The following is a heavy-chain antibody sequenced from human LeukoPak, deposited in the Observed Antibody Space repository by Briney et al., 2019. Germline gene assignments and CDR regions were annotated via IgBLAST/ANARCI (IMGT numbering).Heavy chain of an antibody. V-gene: IGHV3-48*03. Sequence: GGSLRLSCAASEFTFTSYELDWVRQAPGKGLEWVSYISSSGNTISYADSVKGRFTISRDNAKNSLCLQVISLRAEDTAVYYCARGPSIAARYDAFDIWGQGTMVTVSS. D-gene: IGHD6-6*01. CDR1: EFTFTSYE. J-gene: IGHJ3*02. CDR3: ARGPSIAARYDAFDI. CDR2: ISSSGNTI.